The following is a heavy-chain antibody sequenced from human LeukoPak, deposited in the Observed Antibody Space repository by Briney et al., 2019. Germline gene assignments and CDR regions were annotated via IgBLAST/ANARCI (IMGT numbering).Heavy chain of an antibody. Sequence: GGSLRLSCAASGFTFSSYGMHWVRQAPGKGLEWVAFIRYDGSNKYYADSVKGRFTISRDNSKNTLYLRMNSLRAEDTAVYYCARDPDNCSSTSCYAGGYYYYYYMDVWGKGTTVTVSS. D-gene: IGHD2-2*01. CDR1: GFTFSSYG. J-gene: IGHJ6*03. CDR2: IRYDGSNK. V-gene: IGHV3-30*02. CDR3: ARDPDNCSSTSCYAGGYYYYYYMDV.